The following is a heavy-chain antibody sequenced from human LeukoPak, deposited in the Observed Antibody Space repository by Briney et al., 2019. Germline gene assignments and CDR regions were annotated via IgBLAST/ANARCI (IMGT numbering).Heavy chain of an antibody. CDR3: ARAVAVAVHVDY. CDR2: INHSGST. V-gene: IGHV4-34*01. Sequence: TSETLSLTCAVYGVSFSGYYWSWIRQPPGKGLEWIGEINHSGSTNYNPSLKSRVTISVDTSKNQFSLKLSSVTAADTAVYYCARAVAVAVHVDYWGQGTLVTVSS. J-gene: IGHJ4*02. CDR1: GVSFSGYY. D-gene: IGHD6-19*01.